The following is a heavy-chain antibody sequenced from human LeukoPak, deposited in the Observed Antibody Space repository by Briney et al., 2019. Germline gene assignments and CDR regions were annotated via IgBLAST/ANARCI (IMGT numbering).Heavy chain of an antibody. Sequence: PSETLSLTCTVSGGSISSYYWSWIRQPPGKGLEWIGYIYYSGSTNYNPSLKSRVTISVDTSKNQFSLKLSSVTAADTAVYYCARAPSPNYYDFWGGYYFDYWGQGTLVTVSS. CDR3: ARAPSPNYYDFWGGYYFDY. J-gene: IGHJ4*02. CDR1: GGSISSYY. CDR2: IYYSGST. V-gene: IGHV4-59*01. D-gene: IGHD3-3*01.